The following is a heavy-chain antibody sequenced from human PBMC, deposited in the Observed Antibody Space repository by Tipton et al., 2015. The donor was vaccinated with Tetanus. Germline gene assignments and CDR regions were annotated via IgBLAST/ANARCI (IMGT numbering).Heavy chain of an antibody. Sequence: SLRLSCAASGFTFSSYALIWVRQAPGRGLEWVSSITASGGGAYYADYVKGRFTISRDNSRNTVYLQMNSLRADDTAVYYCAKDLIPNLGFDLWGRGTQATGSS. CDR3: AKDLIPNLGFDL. D-gene: IGHD1-7*01. CDR2: ITASGGGA. CDR1: GFTFSSYA. J-gene: IGHJ2*01. V-gene: IGHV3-23*01.